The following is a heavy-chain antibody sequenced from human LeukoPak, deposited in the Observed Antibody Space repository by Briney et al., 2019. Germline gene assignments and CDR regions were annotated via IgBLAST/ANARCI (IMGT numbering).Heavy chain of an antibody. CDR1: GFTFSSYA. CDR3: ACITIFGVASY. J-gene: IGHJ4*02. Sequence: QPGGFLRLSCAASGFTFSSYAMSWVRQAPGKGLEWVSAISGSGGSTYYADSVKGRFTISRDNSKNTLYLQMNSLRAEDTAVYYCACITIFGVASYWGQGTLVTVSS. V-gene: IGHV3-23*01. CDR2: ISGSGGST. D-gene: IGHD3-3*01.